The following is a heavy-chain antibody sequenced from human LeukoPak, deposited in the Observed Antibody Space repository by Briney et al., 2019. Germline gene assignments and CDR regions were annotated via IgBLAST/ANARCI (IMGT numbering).Heavy chain of an antibody. V-gene: IGHV3-30*02. D-gene: IGHD3-9*01. CDR3: AKQPYYDILTGYSGSWFDP. J-gene: IGHJ5*02. CDR1: GFTFSSYG. Sequence: PGGSLRLSCAASGFTFSSYGMHWVRQAPGKGLEWVAFIRYGGSNKYYADSVKGRFTISRDNSKNTLYLQMNSLRAEDTAVYYCAKQPYYDILTGYSGSWFDPWGQGTLVTVSS. CDR2: IRYGGSNK.